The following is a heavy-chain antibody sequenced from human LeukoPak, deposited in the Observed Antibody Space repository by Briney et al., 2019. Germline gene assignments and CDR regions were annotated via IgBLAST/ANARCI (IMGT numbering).Heavy chain of an antibody. J-gene: IGHJ4*02. CDR2: ISYDGGNK. D-gene: IGHD3-22*01. Sequence: PGGSLRLSCAASGFTFSSYGMHWVRQAPGKGLEWVAVISYDGGNKYYADSVKGRFTISRDNSKNTLYLQMNSLRAEDTAVYYCAKAYYYYDSSADPGSFDYWGQGTLVTVSS. V-gene: IGHV3-30*18. CDR1: GFTFSSYG. CDR3: AKAYYYYDSSADPGSFDY.